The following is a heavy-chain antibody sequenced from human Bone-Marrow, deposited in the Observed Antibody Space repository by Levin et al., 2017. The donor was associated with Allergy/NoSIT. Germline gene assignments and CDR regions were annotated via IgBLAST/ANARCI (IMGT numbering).Heavy chain of an antibody. CDR3: ARPAPDYYASGTFVF. Sequence: SETLSLTCSVTGASISSRGLYWAWIRQSPGKGLEWIGSIFYSGNTYYTPSLRSRVPISLDASNNKFSLSLTSVTAADTAFYFCARPAPDYYASGTFVFWGQGVPVTVSS. D-gene: IGHD3-10*01. CDR1: GASISSRGLY. V-gene: IGHV4-39*07. CDR2: IFYSGNT. J-gene: IGHJ4*02.